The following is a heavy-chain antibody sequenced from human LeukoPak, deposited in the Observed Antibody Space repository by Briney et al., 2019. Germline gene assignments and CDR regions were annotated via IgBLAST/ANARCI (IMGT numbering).Heavy chain of an antibody. D-gene: IGHD3-10*01. CDR1: GYTFTSYG. Sequence: SVKVSCKASGYTFTSYGISWVRQAPGQGLEWMGGIIPIFGTANYAQKFQGRVTITADESTSTAYMELSSLRSEDTAVYDCARGGYYYGSGSYYNKAWYYYYYMDVWGKGTTVTISS. CDR2: IIPIFGTA. CDR3: ARGGYYYGSGSYYNKAWYYYYYMDV. J-gene: IGHJ6*03. V-gene: IGHV1-69*13.